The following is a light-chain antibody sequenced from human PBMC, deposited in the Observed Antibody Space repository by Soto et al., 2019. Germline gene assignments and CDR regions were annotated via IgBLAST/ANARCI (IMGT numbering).Light chain of an antibody. CDR1: SSNIGAGYD. CDR3: QSYDSSLSVYV. CDR2: GNS. Sequence: QSVLTQPPSVSGVPGQRVTISCTGSSSNIGAGYDVLWYQQLPGTAPKLLIYGNSNRPSGVPDRFSGSKSGTSASLAITGLQAEDEADYYCQSYDSSLSVYVFGTGTKVTVL. V-gene: IGLV1-40*01. J-gene: IGLJ1*01.